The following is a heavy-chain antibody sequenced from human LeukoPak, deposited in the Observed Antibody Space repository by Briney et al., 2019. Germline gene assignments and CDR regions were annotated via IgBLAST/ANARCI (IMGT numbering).Heavy chain of an antibody. CDR1: GFTFGNYW. Sequence: GGSLRLSCEVSGFTFGNYWMSWVRQTPGRGPEWVANIKRDGSERYYVDSVKGRFTISRDNAKSSLFLEMSSLRVEDTAVYYCARTTSFMFYYWGQGTLVTVSS. V-gene: IGHV3-7*03. J-gene: IGHJ4*02. D-gene: IGHD1-1*01. CDR2: IKRDGSER. CDR3: ARTTSFMFYY.